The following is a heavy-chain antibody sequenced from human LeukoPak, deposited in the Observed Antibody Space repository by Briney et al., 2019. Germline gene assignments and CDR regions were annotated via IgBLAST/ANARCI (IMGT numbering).Heavy chain of an antibody. D-gene: IGHD6-6*01. J-gene: IGHJ4*02. CDR1: GFTFSSYS. CDR2: ISSSSSYI. CDR3: AKDAISSLAVRRFDS. V-gene: IGHV3-21*04. Sequence: PGGSLRLSCAASGFTFSSYSMNWVRQAPGKGLEWVSSISSSSSYIYYADSVKGRFTISRDNAKNSLYLQMNSLRAEDSALYYCAKDAISSLAVRRFDSWGQGTLVTVSS.